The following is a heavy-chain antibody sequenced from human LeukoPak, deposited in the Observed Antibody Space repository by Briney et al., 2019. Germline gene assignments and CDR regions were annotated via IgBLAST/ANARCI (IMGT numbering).Heavy chain of an antibody. D-gene: IGHD1-26*01. CDR2: IYYNGNT. CDR1: DGSINSYY. V-gene: IGHV4-59*01. Sequence: KTSETLSLTCSVSDGSINSYYWNWIRRPPGKGLEWIGYIYYNGNTNYSPSLKSRVTMSVDTSKNLFSLKVSSVTAADTAVYYCARGRSNYYGMDVWGQGTTVIVFS. CDR3: ARGRSNYYGMDV. J-gene: IGHJ6*02.